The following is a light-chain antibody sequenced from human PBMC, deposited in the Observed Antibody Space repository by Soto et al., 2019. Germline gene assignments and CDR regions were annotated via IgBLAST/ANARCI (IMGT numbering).Light chain of an antibody. CDR1: QSVSSDY. V-gene: IGKV3-20*01. CDR2: GAS. Sequence: EIVLTQSPGTLSLSPGERATLSCRASQSVSSDYLAWYQQRPGRAPRLLIYGASNRPGGIPDRFSGSGSGTDFTLTISSLEPEDFAVYYCQHYRTSPYTFGQGTKLEIK. J-gene: IGKJ2*01. CDR3: QHYRTSPYT.